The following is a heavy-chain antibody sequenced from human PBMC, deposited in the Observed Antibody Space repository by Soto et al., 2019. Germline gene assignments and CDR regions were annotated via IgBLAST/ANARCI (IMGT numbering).Heavy chain of an antibody. J-gene: IGHJ2*01. Sequence: GGSLRLSCAASGCTFSSYAMHWVRQAPGKGLEWVAVISYDGSNKYYADSVKGRFTISRDNSKNTLYLQMNSLRAEDTAVYYCARDPLWGTAMVLWYFDLWGRGTLVTVSS. CDR1: GCTFSSYA. D-gene: IGHD5-18*01. CDR2: ISYDGSNK. CDR3: ARDPLWGTAMVLWYFDL. V-gene: IGHV3-30-3*01.